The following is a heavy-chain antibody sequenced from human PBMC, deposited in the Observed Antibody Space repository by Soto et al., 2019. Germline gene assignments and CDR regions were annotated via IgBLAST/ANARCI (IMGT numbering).Heavy chain of an antibody. D-gene: IGHD3-10*01. CDR1: GFTFSSYW. CDR3: ARDGNYGSGSHYDY. V-gene: IGHV3-7*03. CDR2: IKQDGSEK. Sequence: EVQLVESGGGLVQPGGSLRLSCAASGFTFSSYWMSWVRQAPGKGLEWVANIKQDGSEKYYVDSVKGRFTISKDNAKNSLYLQMNSLRAEDTAVYYCARDGNYGSGSHYDYWGQGTLVTVSS. J-gene: IGHJ4*02.